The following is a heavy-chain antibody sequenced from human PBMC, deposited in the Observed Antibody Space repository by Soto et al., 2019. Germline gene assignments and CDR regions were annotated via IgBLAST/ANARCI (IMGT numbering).Heavy chain of an antibody. V-gene: IGHV3-21*06. CDR2: IGSSSNYI. D-gene: IGHD2-2*01. J-gene: IGHJ6*02. CDR3: ATLTYCSSASCPNYYYVMDV. Sequence: PGGSLRLSCSASGFTFTTYSLTWVRQAPGKGLEWVASIGSSSNYIYYADSVKGRFTISRDNAKNSLFLQMSSLRAEDTAVYYCATLTYCSSASCPNYYYVMDVWGQGTTVTVSS. CDR1: GFTFTTYS.